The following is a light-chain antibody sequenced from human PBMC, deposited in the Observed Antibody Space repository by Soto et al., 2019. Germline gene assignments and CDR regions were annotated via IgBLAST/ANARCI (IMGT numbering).Light chain of an antibody. CDR2: DVS. CDR1: SSDVGGYNY. CDR3: SSYTSSTTVV. Sequence: QSALTQPASVSGSPGQSITISCTGTSSDVGGYNYVSWYQQHPGKAPELMIYDVSNRPSGVSNRFSGSKSGNTASLTISGLQAEDEAEFYCSSYTSSTTVVFGGGTKLTVL. J-gene: IGLJ2*01. V-gene: IGLV2-14*01.